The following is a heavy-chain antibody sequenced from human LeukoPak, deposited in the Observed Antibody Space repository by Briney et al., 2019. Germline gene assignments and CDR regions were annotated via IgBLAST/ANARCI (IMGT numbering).Heavy chain of an antibody. Sequence: GGSLRLSCAASGFTFSSYAMSWVRQAPGKGLEWVSAFSGSGGSTYYADSVKGRFTISRDNSKNTLYLQMNSLRAEDTAVYYCAKDRTRYYGSGILTFRAWGQGTLVTVSS. CDR2: FSGSGGST. CDR1: GFTFSSYA. J-gene: IGHJ5*02. CDR3: AKDRTRYYGSGILTFRA. D-gene: IGHD3-10*01. V-gene: IGHV3-23*01.